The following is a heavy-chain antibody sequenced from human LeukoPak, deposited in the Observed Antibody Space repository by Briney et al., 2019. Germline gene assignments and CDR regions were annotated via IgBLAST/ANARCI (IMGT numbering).Heavy chain of an antibody. Sequence: GASVKVSCKASGYTFTSYGISWVRQAPGQGLEWMGWISAYNGNTNYAQKLQGRVTMTTDTSTSTAYMELRSLRSDDTAVYYCARDDSSGWYGRAFDIWGQGTMVTVSS. CDR2: ISAYNGNT. D-gene: IGHD6-19*01. V-gene: IGHV1-18*01. J-gene: IGHJ3*02. CDR1: GYTFTSYG. CDR3: ARDDSSGWYGRAFDI.